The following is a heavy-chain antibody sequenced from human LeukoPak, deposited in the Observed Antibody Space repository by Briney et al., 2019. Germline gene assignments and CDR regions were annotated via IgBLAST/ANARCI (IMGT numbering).Heavy chain of an antibody. J-gene: IGHJ4*02. V-gene: IGHV4-59*01. D-gene: IGHD6-6*01. Sequence: SETLSLTCTVSGGSISSYYWSWIRQPPGKGLEWIGYIYYGGSTNYNPSLKSRVTISVKTSKNQFSLKLSSVTAADTAVYYCARDVGARLSGFWGQGTLVTVSS. CDR2: IYYGGST. CDR1: GGSISSYY. CDR3: ARDVGARLSGF.